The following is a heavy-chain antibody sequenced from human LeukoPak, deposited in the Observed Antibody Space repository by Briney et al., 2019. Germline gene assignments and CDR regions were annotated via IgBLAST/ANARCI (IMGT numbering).Heavy chain of an antibody. D-gene: IGHD5-18*01. V-gene: IGHV1-18*01. Sequence: ASVTVSCTASGYTFTSYGISWVRQAPGQGLEWMGWISAYNGNTNYAQKLQGRVTMTTDTSTSTAYMELRSLRSDDTAVYYCARVSVSWYSYGYDDYWGQGTLVTVSS. CDR2: ISAYNGNT. CDR3: ARVSVSWYSYGYDDY. CDR1: GYTFTSYG. J-gene: IGHJ4*02.